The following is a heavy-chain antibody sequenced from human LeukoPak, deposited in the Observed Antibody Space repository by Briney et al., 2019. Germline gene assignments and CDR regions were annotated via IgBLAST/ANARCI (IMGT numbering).Heavy chain of an antibody. CDR2: IRSKAYGETA. CDR1: GFTFGDYA. V-gene: IGHV3-49*03. CDR3: TRDRGAYNLYDY. Sequence: GGSLRLSCTASGFTFGDYAMSWIRQAPGKGLEWVGFIRSKAYGETADYAASVKGRFTILRDDSKAIAYLQMNSLKTEDTAVYHCTRDRGAYNLYDYWGQGTLVTVSS. D-gene: IGHD1-1*01. J-gene: IGHJ4*02.